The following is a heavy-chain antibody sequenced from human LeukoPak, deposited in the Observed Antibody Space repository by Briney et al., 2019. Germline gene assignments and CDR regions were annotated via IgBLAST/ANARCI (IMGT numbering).Heavy chain of an antibody. V-gene: IGHV4-61*08. CDR1: GGSISSGGYS. Sequence: PSETLSLTCAVSGGSISSGGYSWSWIRQPPGKGLEWIGYIYYSGSTNYNPSLKSRVTISVDTSKNQFSLKLSSVTAADTAVYYCAGQPELYYWGQGTLVTVSS. CDR3: AGQPELYY. D-gene: IGHD1-26*01. J-gene: IGHJ4*02. CDR2: IYYSGST.